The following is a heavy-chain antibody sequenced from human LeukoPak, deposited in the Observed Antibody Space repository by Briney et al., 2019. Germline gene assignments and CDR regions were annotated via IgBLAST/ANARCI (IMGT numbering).Heavy chain of an antibody. CDR3: ARDLFAYSDLNY. V-gene: IGHV1-18*01. CDR2: ISGYNGNT. Sequence: ASVKVSCKASGYSFTSYGISWVRQAPGQGLEWMGWISGYNGNTNYAQKLQGRVTMTTNTSTSTAYLELRSLRSDDTAVYYCARDLFAYSDLNYWGQGTLVTVSS. J-gene: IGHJ4*02. D-gene: IGHD4-11*01. CDR1: GYSFTSYG.